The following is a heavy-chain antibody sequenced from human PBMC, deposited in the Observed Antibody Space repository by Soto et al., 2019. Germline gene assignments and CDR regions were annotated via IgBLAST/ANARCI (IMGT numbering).Heavy chain of an antibody. CDR3: ANGRVTYVGVGYYYYYGMDV. CDR1: GGTFSSYA. J-gene: IGHJ6*02. Sequence: QVQLVQSGAEVKKPGSSVKVSCKASGGTFSSYAISWVRQAPGHGLEWMGGIIPIFGTANYAQKFQGRVTRTAAKSTSTADMERSSRRSEATAVYYCANGRVTYVGVGYYYYYGMDVWGQGPTVTVSS. V-gene: IGHV1-69*06. CDR2: IIPIFGTA. D-gene: IGHD2-21*02.